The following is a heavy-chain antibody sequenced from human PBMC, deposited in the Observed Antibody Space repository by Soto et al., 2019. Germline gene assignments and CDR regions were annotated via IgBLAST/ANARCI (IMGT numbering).Heavy chain of an antibody. D-gene: IGHD2-21*02. V-gene: IGHV3-23*01. Sequence: GGSLRLSCVASGFTFNKYALAWVRQAPGKGLEWVSAISGSGASTYDADSVKGRFTISRDNSNNTLYLQMNSLRAEDTAVYYCAMTSGVITVLTAIDHWGQGTQVTVSS. CDR1: GFTFNKYA. J-gene: IGHJ4*02. CDR2: ISGSGAST. CDR3: AMTSGVITVLTAIDH.